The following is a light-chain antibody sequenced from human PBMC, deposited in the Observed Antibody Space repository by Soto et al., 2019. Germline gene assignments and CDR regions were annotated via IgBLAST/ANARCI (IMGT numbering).Light chain of an antibody. CDR2: AAS. V-gene: IGKV1-39*01. CDR1: QSISSW. Sequence: DIQMNQSPSTLSASVGDRVTIPCRASQSISSWLAWYQQKPGKAPKLLIYAASSLQSGVTSRFSGSGSETDFTLTISSLQPEDFATYSCQHSTTWTFGQGTKVDI. J-gene: IGKJ1*01. CDR3: QHSTTWT.